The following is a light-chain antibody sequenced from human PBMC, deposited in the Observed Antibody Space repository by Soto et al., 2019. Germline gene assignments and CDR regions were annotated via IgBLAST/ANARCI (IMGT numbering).Light chain of an antibody. CDR3: CSYGGSFTWV. CDR2: DGG. J-gene: IGLJ3*02. Sequence: QSALTQPASVSGSPGQSITISCTGTSSDVGSYDLVSWYQQHPGTAPKLMIYDGGKRPSGVSHRFSGSKSGNTASLTISGLQAEDEADYYCCSYGGSFTWVFGGGTKVTVL. V-gene: IGLV2-23*01. CDR1: SSDVGSYDL.